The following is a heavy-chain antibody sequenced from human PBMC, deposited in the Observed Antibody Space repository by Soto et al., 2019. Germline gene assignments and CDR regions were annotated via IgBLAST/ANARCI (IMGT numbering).Heavy chain of an antibody. CDR3: SSGYLGELSLQFDY. V-gene: IGHV3-9*01. CDR1: GFTFDDYA. D-gene: IGHD3-16*02. CDR2: ISWNSGSI. Sequence: GGSLRLSCAASGFTFDDYAMHWVRQAPGKGLEWVSGISWNSGSIGYADSVKGRFTISRDNAKNSLYLQMNSLRAEDTALYYWSSGYLGELSLQFDYWGQGTLVTVSS. J-gene: IGHJ4*02.